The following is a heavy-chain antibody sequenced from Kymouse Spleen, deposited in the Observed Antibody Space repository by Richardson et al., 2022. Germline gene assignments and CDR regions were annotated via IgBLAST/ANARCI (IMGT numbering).Heavy chain of an antibody. CDR1: GYTFTSYA. CDR2: INAGNGNT. J-gene: IGHJ4*02. CDR3: AIPFTIF*LVIIKL. Sequence: QVQLVQSGAEVKKPGASVKVSCKASGYTFTSYAMHWVRQAPGQRLEWMGWINAGNGNTKYSQKFQGRVTITRDTSASTAYMELSSLRSEDTAVYYCAIPFTIF*LVIIKLLGPGNPGHRLL. V-gene: IGHV1-3*01. D-gene: IGHD3-9*01.